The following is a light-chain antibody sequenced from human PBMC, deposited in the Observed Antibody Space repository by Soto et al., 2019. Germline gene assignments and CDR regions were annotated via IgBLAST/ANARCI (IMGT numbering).Light chain of an antibody. Sequence: DIQMTQSPSSVSASVGDSVTITCRASQGIDSWLAWYQQKPGNAPKLLISAASNLQSGVPARFRGSGSGTEFTLTINSLQPEDFATYFCQQAIHFPLAFGGGTKVEI. CDR2: AAS. V-gene: IGKV1-12*01. J-gene: IGKJ4*01. CDR3: QQAIHFPLA. CDR1: QGIDSW.